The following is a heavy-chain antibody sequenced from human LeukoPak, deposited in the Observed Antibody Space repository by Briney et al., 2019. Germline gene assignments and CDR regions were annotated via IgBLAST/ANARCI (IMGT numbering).Heavy chain of an antibody. CDR1: GGSISNTNW. CDR2: VNHQDST. CDR3: AREGGPYRPLDY. J-gene: IGHJ4*02. Sequence: SETLSLTCGVSGGSISNTNWWTWVRQPPGKGLEWIGEVNHQDSTNYNPSLKSRVAISVDKSENHISLTLTSVTAAVTAVYYCAREGGPYRPLDYSGQGTLVTVAS. V-gene: IGHV4-4*02.